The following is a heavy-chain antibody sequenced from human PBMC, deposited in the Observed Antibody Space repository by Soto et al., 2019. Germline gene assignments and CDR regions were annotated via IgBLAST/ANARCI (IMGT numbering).Heavy chain of an antibody. Sequence: SETLSLTCTVSGCSISSYYWSWIRQPPGKGLEWIGYIYYSGSTNYNPSLKSRVTISVDTSKNQFSLKLSSVTAADTAVYYCARHFSPYRINRYHSVSLDVWGKGTTVTVSS. CDR3: ARHFSPYRINRYHSVSLDV. CDR1: GCSISSYY. CDR2: IYYSGST. J-gene: IGHJ6*04. V-gene: IGHV4-59*08. D-gene: IGHD1-1*01.